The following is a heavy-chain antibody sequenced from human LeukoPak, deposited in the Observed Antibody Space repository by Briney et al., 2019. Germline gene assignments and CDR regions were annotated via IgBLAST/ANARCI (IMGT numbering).Heavy chain of an antibody. V-gene: IGHV1-69*04. Sequence: GASVKVSCKASGYTFTSYDINWVRQAPGQGLEWMGRIIPILGIANYAQKFQGRVTITADKSTSTAYMELSSLRSEDTAVYYCARVHGYSYAHWYFDLWGRGTLVTVSS. J-gene: IGHJ2*01. CDR1: GYTFTSYD. CDR2: IIPILGIA. D-gene: IGHD5-18*01. CDR3: ARVHGYSYAHWYFDL.